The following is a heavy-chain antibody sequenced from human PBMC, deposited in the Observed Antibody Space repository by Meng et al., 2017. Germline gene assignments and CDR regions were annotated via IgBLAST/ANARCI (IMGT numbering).Heavy chain of an antibody. D-gene: IGHD1-26*01. CDR2: INPNSGGT. CDR3: ARVAQWGAVNY. Sequence: ASVQVSCKASGYTFTGYYMHWVRQAPGQGLEWMGRINPNSGGTNYAQKFQGRVTMTRDTSISTAYMELSRLRSDDTAVYYCARVAQWGAVNYWGQGTRVTVSS. V-gene: IGHV1-2*06. CDR1: GYTFTGYY. J-gene: IGHJ4*02.